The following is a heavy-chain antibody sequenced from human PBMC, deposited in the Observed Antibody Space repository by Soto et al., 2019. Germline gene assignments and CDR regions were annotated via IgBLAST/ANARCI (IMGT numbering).Heavy chain of an antibody. J-gene: IGHJ6*02. CDR1: GGTFSSYA. V-gene: IGHV1-69*13. CDR3: ARDPAIVVVPAAANYYYYGMDV. D-gene: IGHD2-2*01. CDR2: IIPIFGTA. Sequence: GASVNVSCKASGGTFSSYAISWVRQAPGQGLEWMGGIIPIFGTANYAQKFQGRVTITADESTSTAYMELSSLRSEDTAVYYCARDPAIVVVPAAANYYYYGMDVWGQGTTVTVSS.